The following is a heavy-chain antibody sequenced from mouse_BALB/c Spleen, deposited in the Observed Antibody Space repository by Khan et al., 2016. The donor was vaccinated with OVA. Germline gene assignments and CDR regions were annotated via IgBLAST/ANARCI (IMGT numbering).Heavy chain of an antibody. Sequence: QVQLQQSGAELVKPGASVKLSCKASGYMFSTYDINWVRQRPEQGLEWIGWIFPGDDSTKYNEKFKGKATLTTDKSSGTAYMQLSRLTSEDSAVYFCARRYYGSNLYWFLDVWGAGTTVTVSS. CDR1: GYMFSTYD. D-gene: IGHD1-1*01. J-gene: IGHJ1*01. CDR2: IFPGDDST. V-gene: IGHV1-85*01. CDR3: ARRYYGSNLYWFLDV.